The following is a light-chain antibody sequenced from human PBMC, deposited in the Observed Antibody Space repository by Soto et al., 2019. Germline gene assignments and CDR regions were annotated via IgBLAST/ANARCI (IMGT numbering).Light chain of an antibody. CDR2: ENN. J-gene: IGLJ3*02. Sequence: NFMLTQPLSVSESPGKTVTISCTRSSGTIVSGYVQWFQQRPGSAPTTVIYENNQRPSGVPDRFSGSIDSSSNSASLTISGLKTEDEADYYCQSYGSSNPWVFGGRTKLTV. V-gene: IGLV6-57*04. CDR1: SGTIVSGY. CDR3: QSYGSSNPWV.